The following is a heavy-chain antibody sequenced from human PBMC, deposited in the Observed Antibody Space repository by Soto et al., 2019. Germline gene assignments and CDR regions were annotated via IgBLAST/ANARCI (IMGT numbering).Heavy chain of an antibody. D-gene: IGHD6-19*01. Sequence: SETLSLTCTVSGGSISSYYWSWIRQPPGKGLEWIEYIYYSGSTNYNPSLKSRVTISVDTSKNQFSLKLSSVTAADTAVYYCARDLAVAGTVYYYYGMDVWGQGTTVTVSS. V-gene: IGHV4-59*01. CDR3: ARDLAVAGTVYYYYGMDV. J-gene: IGHJ6*02. CDR2: IYYSGST. CDR1: GGSISSYY.